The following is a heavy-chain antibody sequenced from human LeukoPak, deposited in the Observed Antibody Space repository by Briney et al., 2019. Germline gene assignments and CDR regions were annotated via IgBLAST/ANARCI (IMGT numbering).Heavy chain of an antibody. CDR2: IYYSGST. CDR3: ARNNTLMMYPRGGEDKGFDY. CDR1: GGSISSGCYY. V-gene: IGHV4-39*01. Sequence: PSETLSLTCTVSGGSISSGCYYWGWIRQPPGKGLEWIASIYYSGSTYYNPSLRSRVTISVDTSKNEFSLKLSSVTAADTAVYYCARNNTLMMYPRGGEDKGFDYWGQGTLVTVSS. J-gene: IGHJ4*02. D-gene: IGHD2-8*01.